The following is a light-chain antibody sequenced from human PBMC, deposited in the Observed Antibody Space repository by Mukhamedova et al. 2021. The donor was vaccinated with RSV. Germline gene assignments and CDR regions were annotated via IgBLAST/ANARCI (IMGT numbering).Light chain of an antibody. CDR3: QQYSHLVT. Sequence: WYQRRVHGKAPKVLIYDASNLQTGVPSRFSGSGSGTDFTFTISSLQPEDIATYFCQQYSHLVTFGPGTKVDIK. J-gene: IGKJ3*01. V-gene: IGKV1-33*01. CDR2: DAS.